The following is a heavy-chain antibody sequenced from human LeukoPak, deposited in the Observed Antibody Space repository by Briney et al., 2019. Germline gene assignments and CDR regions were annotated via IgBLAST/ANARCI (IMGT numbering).Heavy chain of an antibody. V-gene: IGHV3-74*01. D-gene: IGHD3-3*01. Sequence: GGSLRLSCAASGFTFSSYWMRWVRQAPGKGLVWVSRINSDGSSTSYADSVKGRFTISRDNAKNTLYLQMNSLRAEDTAVYYCAREYEGYYYYGMDVWGKGTTVTVSS. J-gene: IGHJ6*04. CDR1: GFTFSSYW. CDR3: AREYEGYYYYGMDV. CDR2: INSDGSST.